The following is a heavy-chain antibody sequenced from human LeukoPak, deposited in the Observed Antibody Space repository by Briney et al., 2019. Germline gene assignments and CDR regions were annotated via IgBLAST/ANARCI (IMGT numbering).Heavy chain of an antibody. V-gene: IGHV3-23*01. J-gene: IGHJ4*02. CDR3: AKLAGITMVRGVTVPHFDY. CDR2: ISGSGGST. Sequence: GASLRLSCAASGFTFSSYAMSWVRQAPGKGLEWVSAISGSGGSTYYADSVKGRFTISRDNSKNTLYLQMNSLRAEDTAVYYCAKLAGITMVRGVTVPHFDYWGQGTLVTVSS. D-gene: IGHD3-10*01. CDR1: GFTFSSYA.